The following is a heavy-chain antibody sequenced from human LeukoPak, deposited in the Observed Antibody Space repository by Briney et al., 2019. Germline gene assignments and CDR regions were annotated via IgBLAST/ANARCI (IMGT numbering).Heavy chain of an antibody. D-gene: IGHD3-10*01. J-gene: IGHJ5*02. CDR1: GFTFSSYS. CDR3: ASTSTRLLWFGELEYNWFDP. V-gene: IGHV3-21*01. CDR2: ISSGSSYI. Sequence: GGSLRLSCAASGFTFSSYSVNWVRQAPGRGLEWVSSISSGSSYIYYADSVKGRFTISRDNAKNSLYLQMNSLRAEDTAVYYCASTSTRLLWFGELEYNWFDPWGQGTLVTVSS.